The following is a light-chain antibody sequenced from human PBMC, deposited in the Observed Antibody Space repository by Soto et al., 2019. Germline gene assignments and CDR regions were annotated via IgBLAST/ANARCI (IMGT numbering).Light chain of an antibody. CDR3: QQYNSYWT. V-gene: IGKV1-5*03. CDR1: QTFSSW. Sequence: DIQMTQSPSTLSASVVDRVTITCRASQTFSSWLAWYQQKPGKAPNLLIYKASSLESGVPSRFSGSGSGTEFTLTISSLQPDDFATYYCQQYNSYWTFGQGTKVEIK. CDR2: KAS. J-gene: IGKJ1*01.